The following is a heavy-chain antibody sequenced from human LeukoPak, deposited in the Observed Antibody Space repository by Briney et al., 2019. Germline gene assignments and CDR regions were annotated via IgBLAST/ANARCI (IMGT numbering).Heavy chain of an antibody. CDR2: IYHSGST. CDR1: GGSISSGGYY. Sequence: SETLSLTCTVSGGSISSGGYYWSWIRQPPGKGLEWIGYIYHSGSTYYIPSLKSRVTISVDTSKNQFSLKLSSVTAADTAVYYCARVSSTSGGGFDYWGQGTLVTVSS. D-gene: IGHD2-2*01. CDR3: ARVSSTSGGGFDY. J-gene: IGHJ4*02. V-gene: IGHV4-30-2*01.